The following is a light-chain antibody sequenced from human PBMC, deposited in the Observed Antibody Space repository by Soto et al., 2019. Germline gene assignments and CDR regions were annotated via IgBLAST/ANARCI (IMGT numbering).Light chain of an antibody. CDR1: QTVSITY. J-gene: IGKJ4*01. CDR2: GAS. CDR3: QKYNSAPLT. Sequence: VLTQSPGTLSLSPGESATLSCRASQTVSITYLTWYQQKPGQAPRLLIFGASKRATGIPDRFSGSGSGRDFTLTISGLEPEDFAVYYCQKYNSAPLTFGGGTKVEIK. V-gene: IGKV3-20*01.